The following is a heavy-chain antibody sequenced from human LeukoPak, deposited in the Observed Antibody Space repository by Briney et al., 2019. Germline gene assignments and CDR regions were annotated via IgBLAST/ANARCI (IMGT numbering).Heavy chain of an antibody. CDR3: ARDGIAAAGPGLYYGWFDP. CDR1: GGTFSSYA. CDR2: IIPIFGTA. J-gene: IGHJ5*02. V-gene: IGHV1-69*01. Sequence: SVKVSCKASGGTFSSYAISWVRQAPGQGLEWMGGIIPIFGTANYAQKFQGRVTITGDESTSTAYMELSSLRSEDTAVYYCARDGIAAAGPGLYYGWFDPWGQGTLVTVSS. D-gene: IGHD6-13*01.